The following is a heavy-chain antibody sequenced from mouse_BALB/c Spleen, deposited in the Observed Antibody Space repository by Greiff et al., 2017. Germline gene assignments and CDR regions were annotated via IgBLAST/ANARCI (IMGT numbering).Heavy chain of an antibody. J-gene: IGHJ4*01. CDR2: ISSGSSTI. CDR1: GFTFSSFG. D-gene: IGHD1-2*01. CDR3: ARSIYYGYGHAMDY. V-gene: IGHV5-17*02. Sequence: EVQGVESGGGLVQPGGSRKLSCAASGFTFSSFGMHWVRQAPEKGLEWVAYISSGSSTIYYADTVKGRFTISRDNPKNTLFLQMTSLRSEDTAMYYCARSIYYGYGHAMDYWGQGTSVTVSS.